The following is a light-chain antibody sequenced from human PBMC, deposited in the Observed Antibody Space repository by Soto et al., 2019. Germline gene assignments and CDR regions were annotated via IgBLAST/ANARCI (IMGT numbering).Light chain of an antibody. CDR2: DAS. CDR3: QQYNSYSWT. V-gene: IGKV1-5*01. CDR1: QNIRGW. Sequence: DIRMTQSPSTLSTSVGDRVTITCRASQNIRGWVAWYQQKPGKAPKLLIYDASTLESGVPSRFSGSGSGTEFTLTISSLQHDDFATYYCQQYNSYSWTFGQGTTVAIK. J-gene: IGKJ1*01.